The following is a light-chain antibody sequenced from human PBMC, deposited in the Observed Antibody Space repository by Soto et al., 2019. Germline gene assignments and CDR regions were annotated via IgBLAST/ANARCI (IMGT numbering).Light chain of an antibody. CDR1: QSISSNC. J-gene: IGKJ1*01. CDR3: QQYGGSPRT. V-gene: IGKV3-20*01. Sequence: EILLTQSPCTLSLSPGDGATLSCRASQSISSNCLAWYQQKRGQAPRLLIPGASNRATGIPDRFSGSGSGTDFTLTITRLEPEDFAVYYCQQYGGSPRTFGQGTKVDIK. CDR2: GAS.